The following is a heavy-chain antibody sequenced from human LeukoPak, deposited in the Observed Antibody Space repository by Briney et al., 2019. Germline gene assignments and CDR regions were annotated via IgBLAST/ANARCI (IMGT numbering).Heavy chain of an antibody. Sequence: SETLSLTCAVYGGSFSGYYWSWIRQPPGKGLEWIGEINHSGSTNYNPSLKSRVTISVDTSKNQFSLKLSSVTAADTAVYYCARGARFFDYWGQGTLVTVSS. CDR3: ARGARFFDY. CDR2: INHSGST. CDR1: GGSFSGYY. V-gene: IGHV4-34*01. J-gene: IGHJ4*02. D-gene: IGHD3-3*01.